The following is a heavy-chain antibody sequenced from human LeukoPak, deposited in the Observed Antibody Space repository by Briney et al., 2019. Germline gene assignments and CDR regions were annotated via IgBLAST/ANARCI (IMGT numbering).Heavy chain of an antibody. Sequence: GRSLRLSCTASGFTFGDYAMSWFRQAPGKGLEWVGFIRSKAYGGTTEYAASVKGRFTISRDDSKSIAYLQMNSLKTEDTAVYSCTRDVVPGYCSGGSCYSFQHWGQGTLVTVSS. CDR1: GFTFGDYA. D-gene: IGHD2-15*01. J-gene: IGHJ1*01. CDR3: TRDVVPGYCSGGSCYSFQH. CDR2: IRSKAYGGTT. V-gene: IGHV3-49*03.